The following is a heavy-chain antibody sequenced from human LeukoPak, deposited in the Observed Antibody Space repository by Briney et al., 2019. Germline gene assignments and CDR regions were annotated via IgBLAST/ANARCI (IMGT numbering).Heavy chain of an antibody. CDR1: GFTFSSYW. D-gene: IGHD2-8*01. V-gene: IGHV3-7*01. CDR2: IKQDVSEK. Sequence: GGALRLSCAASGFTFSSYWMSWVRQAPGKGLEWVANIKQDVSEKYYVDSVKGRFTISRDNAKNSLYLQMNSLRAEDTAVYYCARAGGYCTNGVCFDFDYWGQGTLVTVSS. J-gene: IGHJ4*02. CDR3: ARAGGYCTNGVCFDFDY.